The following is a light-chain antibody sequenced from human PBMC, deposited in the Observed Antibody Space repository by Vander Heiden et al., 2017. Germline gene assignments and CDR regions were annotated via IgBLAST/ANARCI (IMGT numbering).Light chain of an antibody. Sequence: DIQMTQSHSTLSASVGDRVTITCRASQSISSWLAWYQQKPGKAPNLLIYKASSLESGVPSRFSGSGSGTEFTLTISILQPDDFATYYCQQYNSYSWTLGQGTKVEIK. CDR2: KAS. CDR1: QSISSW. CDR3: QQYNSYSWT. V-gene: IGKV1-5*03. J-gene: IGKJ1*01.